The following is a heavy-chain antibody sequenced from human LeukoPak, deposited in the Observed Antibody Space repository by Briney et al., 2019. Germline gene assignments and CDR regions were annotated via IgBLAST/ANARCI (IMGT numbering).Heavy chain of an antibody. J-gene: IGHJ6*02. Sequence: SETLSLTCAVYGGSFSGYYWSWIRQPPGKGLEWIGEINHSGSTNYNPSLKSRVTISVDTSKNQFSLKLSSVTAADTAVYYCARGLWGYYYYYGMDVWGQGTTVTVSS. CDR3: ARGLWGYYYYYGMDV. CDR1: GGSFSGYY. CDR2: INHSGST. D-gene: IGHD3-16*01. V-gene: IGHV4-34*01.